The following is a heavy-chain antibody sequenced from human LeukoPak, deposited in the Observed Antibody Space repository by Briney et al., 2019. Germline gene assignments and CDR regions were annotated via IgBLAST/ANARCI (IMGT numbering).Heavy chain of an antibody. D-gene: IGHD2-15*01. J-gene: IGHJ4*02. CDR1: GFTFSSYA. CDR3: ARDYGGPHYFDY. CDR2: ISGSGGST. Sequence: QPGGSLRLSCAASGFTFSSYAMSWVRQAPGKGLEWVTAISGSGGSTYYADSVKGRFTISRDDAKNSLYLQMDSLRAEDTAVYYCARDYGGPHYFDYWGQGTLVTVSS. V-gene: IGHV3-23*01.